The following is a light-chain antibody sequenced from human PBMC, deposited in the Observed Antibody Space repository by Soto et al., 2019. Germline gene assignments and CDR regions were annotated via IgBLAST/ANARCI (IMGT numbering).Light chain of an antibody. CDR1: QSVSSSY. CDR3: QQYGRSPWT. Sequence: EIVLTQSPGSLSLSPGERATLSCRASQSVSSSYLAWYQRKPGQAPRLLIYGASNRATGIPDRFSGSGSGTDFTLTISRLEPEDSGVYYCQQYGRSPWTFGQGTKVEIK. J-gene: IGKJ1*01. V-gene: IGKV3-20*01. CDR2: GAS.